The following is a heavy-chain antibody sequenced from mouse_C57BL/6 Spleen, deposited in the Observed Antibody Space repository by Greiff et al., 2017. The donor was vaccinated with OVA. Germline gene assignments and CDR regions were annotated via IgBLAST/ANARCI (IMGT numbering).Heavy chain of an antibody. Sequence: VQLQQSGAELVRPGASVKLSCPASGFNIKDDYMHWVKQRPEQGLEWIGWIDPENGDTEYASKFQGKATITADTSSNTAYLQLSSLTSEDTAVYYCTTQLRLSYYFDYWGQGTTLTVSS. CDR2: IDPENGDT. V-gene: IGHV14-4*01. CDR3: TTQLRLSYYFDY. D-gene: IGHD3-2*02. J-gene: IGHJ2*01. CDR1: GFNIKDDY.